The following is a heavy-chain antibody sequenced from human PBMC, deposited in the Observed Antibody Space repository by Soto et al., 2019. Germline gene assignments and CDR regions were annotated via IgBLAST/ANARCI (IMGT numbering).Heavy chain of an antibody. D-gene: IGHD2-15*01. CDR2: IYYSGST. Sequence: SETLSLTCTVSGGSISSYYWSWIRQPPGKGLEWIGYIYYSGSTNYNPSLKSRVTISVDTSKNQFSLKLSSVTAADTAVYYCARAVSHCSGGSCYSWYGAGAFDIWGQGTMVTVSS. V-gene: IGHV4-59*01. J-gene: IGHJ3*02. CDR3: ARAVSHCSGGSCYSWYGAGAFDI. CDR1: GGSISSYY.